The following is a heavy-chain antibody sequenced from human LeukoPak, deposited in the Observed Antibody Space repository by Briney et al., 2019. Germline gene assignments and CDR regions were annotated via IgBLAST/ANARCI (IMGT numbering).Heavy chain of an antibody. Sequence: GGSLRLSCVASGFTFSASSMHWVRQAPGKRLEWVAVVSHDGSLRYYTDSVKGRFIISRDNSKNTQFLEMNSLRDEGTALYYCARERDWNTIEGRLFDYWGQGTLVTVSS. CDR3: ARERDWNTIEGRLFDY. J-gene: IGHJ4*02. D-gene: IGHD1/OR15-1a*01. CDR2: VSHDGSLR. V-gene: IGHV3-30*04. CDR1: GFTFSASS.